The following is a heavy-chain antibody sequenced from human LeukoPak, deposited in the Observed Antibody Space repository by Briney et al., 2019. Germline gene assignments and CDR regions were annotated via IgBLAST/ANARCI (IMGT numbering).Heavy chain of an antibody. D-gene: IGHD3-22*01. V-gene: IGHV4-59*01. CDR2: ISYSGNT. Sequence: SETLSLTCTVSGDSISSTYYWTWIRQPPRKGLEWIGYISYSGNTNYNPSLKSRVTISVDTSKNQFSLKLSSVTAADTAVYYCTRGVGSGYSDDWGQGTLVTVSS. CDR1: GDSISSTYY. CDR3: TRGVGSGYSDD. J-gene: IGHJ4*02.